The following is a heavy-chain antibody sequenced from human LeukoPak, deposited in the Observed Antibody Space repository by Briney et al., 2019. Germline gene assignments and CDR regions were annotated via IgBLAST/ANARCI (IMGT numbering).Heavy chain of an antibody. CDR2: FDPEDGET. D-gene: IGHD5-18*01. CDR1: GYTLTELS. CDR3: ATDRDSTAMGPGYFDY. Sequence: GASVKVFCKVSGYTLTELSMHWVRQAPGKGLEWMGGFDPEDGETIYAQKFQGRVTMTEDTSTDTAYMELSSLRSEDTAVYYCATDRDSTAMGPGYFDYWGQGTLVTVSS. V-gene: IGHV1-24*01. J-gene: IGHJ4*02.